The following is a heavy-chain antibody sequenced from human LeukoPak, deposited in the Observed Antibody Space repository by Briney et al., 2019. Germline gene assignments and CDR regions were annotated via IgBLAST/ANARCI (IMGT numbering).Heavy chain of an antibody. CDR3: TTANYYDSSGYYS. CDR2: IKSKTDGGTT. J-gene: IGHJ5*02. V-gene: IGHV3-15*01. CDR1: GFTFSDAW. D-gene: IGHD3-22*01. Sequence: PGGSLRLSCEASGFTFSDAWMSWVRQAPGKGLEWVGRIKSKTDGGTTDYAEPVKGRFTISRDDSKNTLYLQMNSLKTEDTAVYYCTTANYYDSSGYYSWGQGTLVTVSS.